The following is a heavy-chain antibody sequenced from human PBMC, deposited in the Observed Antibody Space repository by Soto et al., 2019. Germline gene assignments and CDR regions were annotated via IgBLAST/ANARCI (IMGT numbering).Heavy chain of an antibody. CDR1: GFTFSRFE. J-gene: IGHJ4*02. Sequence: VGSLRLSCAASGFTFSRFELHWVRQAPGKGLEWISYISSSGSTAYYASSVEGRFTISRDNANNSVYLQMDSLRAGDTALYYCTRAAWFPYLSFYWGQGALVTVSS. CDR2: ISSSGSTA. D-gene: IGHD3-10*01. V-gene: IGHV3-48*03. CDR3: TRAAWFPYLSFY.